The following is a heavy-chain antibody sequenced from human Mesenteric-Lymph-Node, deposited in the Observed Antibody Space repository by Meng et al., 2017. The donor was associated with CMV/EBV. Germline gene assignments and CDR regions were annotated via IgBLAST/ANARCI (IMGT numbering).Heavy chain of an antibody. J-gene: IGHJ4*02. CDR1: GFTLTSYG. Sequence: GGSLRLSCAASGFTLTSYGMLWVRQAPGKGLEYVSGISINGGSTFYGDSVKGRFTISRDSSKNTLYLQMGSLGAADTAVYYCARLDTVGPIPSTTRSFDCWGQGTLVTVSS. V-gene: IGHV3-64*02. CDR3: ARLDTVGPIPSTTRSFDC. CDR2: ISINGGST. D-gene: IGHD2-21*01.